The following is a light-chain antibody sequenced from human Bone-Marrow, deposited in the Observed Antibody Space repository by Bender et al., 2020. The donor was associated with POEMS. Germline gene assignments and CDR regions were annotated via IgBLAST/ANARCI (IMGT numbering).Light chain of an antibody. Sequence: QSALTQPASVSGSPGQSITISCTGTRDDVGDYDYVSWYQQHPGKAPKLIIFEVRQRPSGVPDRFSGSMSGTSASLAISGLHSEDEADYYCVAWDDTLNGWVFGGGTKLTVL. CDR2: EVR. J-gene: IGLJ2*01. CDR1: RDDVGDYDY. V-gene: IGLV2-14*01. CDR3: VAWDDTLNGWV.